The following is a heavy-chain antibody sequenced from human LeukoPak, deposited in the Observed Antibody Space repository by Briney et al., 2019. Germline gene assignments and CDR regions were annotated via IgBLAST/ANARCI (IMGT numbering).Heavy chain of an antibody. J-gene: IGHJ6*02. D-gene: IGHD1-26*01. Sequence: ASVKDSCKASVYTFTSYAMNWVRQAPGQGLEWMGWINTNTGNPTYAQGITGRFVFSLDTSVSTAYLQISSLKAEDTAVYYCARDQGAGAGYYYYGMDVWGQGTTVTVSS. CDR2: INTNTGNP. CDR3: ARDQGAGAGYYYYGMDV. CDR1: VYTFTSYA. V-gene: IGHV7-4-1*02.